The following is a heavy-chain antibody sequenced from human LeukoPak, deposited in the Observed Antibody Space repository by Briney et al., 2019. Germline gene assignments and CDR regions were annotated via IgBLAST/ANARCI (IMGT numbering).Heavy chain of an antibody. CDR3: ARRYCSSTSCYVRRENAFDI. J-gene: IGHJ3*02. CDR1: GGSFSGYY. Sequence: SETLSLTCAVYGGSFSGYYWSWIRQPPGKGLEWIGEINHSGSTNYNPSLKSRVTISVDTSKNQFSLKLSSATAADTAVYYCARRYCSSTSCYVRRENAFDIWGQGTMVTVSS. D-gene: IGHD2-2*01. V-gene: IGHV4-34*01. CDR2: INHSGST.